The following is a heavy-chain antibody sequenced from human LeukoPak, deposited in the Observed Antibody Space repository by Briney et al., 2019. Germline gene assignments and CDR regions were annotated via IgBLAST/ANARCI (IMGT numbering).Heavy chain of an antibody. J-gene: IGHJ3*02. CDR1: GFTFSSYS. CDR3: AKDDAFDI. V-gene: IGHV3-21*04. Sequence: PGGSLRLSCAASGFTFSSYSMNWVRQAPGKGLEWVSSISSSSSYIYYADSVKGRFTISRDNAKNSLYLQMNSLTPDDTALYYCAKDDAFDIWGQGTMVTVSS. CDR2: ISSSSSYI.